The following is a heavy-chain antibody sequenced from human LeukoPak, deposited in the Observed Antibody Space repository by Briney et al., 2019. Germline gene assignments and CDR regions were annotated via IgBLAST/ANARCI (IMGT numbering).Heavy chain of an antibody. CDR2: ISSSSSYI. D-gene: IGHD3-10*01. CDR1: GFTFSSYS. J-gene: IGHJ4*02. V-gene: IGHV3-21*01. CDR3: ARGENYYGYYYFDY. Sequence: PGESLRLSCAASGFTFSSYSMNWVRQAPGKGLELVSSISSSSSYIYYADSVKGRFTISRDNAKNSLYLQMNSLRAEDTAVYYCARGENYYGYYYFDYWGQGTLVTVSS.